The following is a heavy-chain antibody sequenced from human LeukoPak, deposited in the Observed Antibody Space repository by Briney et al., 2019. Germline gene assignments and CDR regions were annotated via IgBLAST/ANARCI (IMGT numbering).Heavy chain of an antibody. D-gene: IGHD2-2*03. J-gene: IGHJ5*02. CDR1: GFTFSTYS. CDR3: ARDLIGWSLDP. CDR2: IDNDGWATS. V-gene: IGHV3-48*04. Sequence: GGSLRLSCAASGFTFSTYSMNWVRQAPGKGLEWIAYIDNDGWATSYYADSVKGRFPITRDDAKSSLYLQMDSLTVEDTAVYYCARDLIGWSLDPWGQGTLVTVSS.